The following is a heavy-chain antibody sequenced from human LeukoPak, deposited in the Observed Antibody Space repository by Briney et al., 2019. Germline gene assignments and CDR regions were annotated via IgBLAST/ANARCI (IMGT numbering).Heavy chain of an antibody. CDR2: IYYSGST. D-gene: IGHD3-10*01. V-gene: IGHV4-59*01. J-gene: IGHJ6*03. CDR3: ARAPSYYYGSGSYVRGYYYYYLDF. Sequence: PSETLSLTCTVSGGSISDYYWNWIRQPPGKGLEWIGYIYYSGSTNYNPSLKSRVTISVDTSKNQFSLKLSSVTAADTAVYYCARAPSYYYGSGSYVRGYYYYYLDFWGKGTTVTVSS. CDR1: GGSISDYY.